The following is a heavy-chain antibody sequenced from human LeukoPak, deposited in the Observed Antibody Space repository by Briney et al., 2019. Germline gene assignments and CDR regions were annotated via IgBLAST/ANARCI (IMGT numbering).Heavy chain of an antibody. Sequence: PGGSVRLSCAASGFTYHHYCMGWVSQAPGKGLEGVANTKQGAGEKYYVESVKRRLTISRDDAKNSVYLKMHSLRVEDTAVYYCASLGSGNYHDPYDVWGQGTLVTVSS. J-gene: IGHJ3*01. V-gene: IGHV3-7*01. CDR3: ASLGSGNYHDPYDV. D-gene: IGHD1-26*01. CDR2: TKQGAGEK. CDR1: GFTYHHYC.